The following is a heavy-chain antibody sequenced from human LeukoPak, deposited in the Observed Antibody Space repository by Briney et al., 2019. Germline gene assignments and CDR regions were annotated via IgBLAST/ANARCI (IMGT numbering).Heavy chain of an antibody. V-gene: IGHV4-39*07. J-gene: IGHJ5*02. D-gene: IGHD1-26*01. CDR3: ARLGRAGGSFSVGGFDP. CDR2: IYYSGST. CDR1: GGSISSSSYY. Sequence: SENLSLTCTVSGGSISSSSYYWGWIRQPPGKGLEWIGSIYYSGSTYYNPSLESRVTMLLDKSNNQFSLRLNSVTAADTAVYFCARLGRAGGSFSVGGFDPWGQGIQVTVSS.